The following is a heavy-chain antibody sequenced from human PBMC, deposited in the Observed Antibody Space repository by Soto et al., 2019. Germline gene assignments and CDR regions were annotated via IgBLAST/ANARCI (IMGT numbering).Heavy chain of an antibody. D-gene: IGHD2-15*01. J-gene: IGHJ6*02. CDR2: ISYEGNNK. CDR1: GFTFSNYA. V-gene: IGHV3-30*14. CDR3: ARAGCDGGTCYTLVGLRYGMDV. Sequence: QVQLVESGGGVVQPGRSLRLSCAASGFTFSNYAMYWVRQAPGKWLEWVAVISYEGNNKYYADSVKGRFTISRDNSKNALYLQMNSLRAADTAVYYCARAGCDGGTCYTLVGLRYGMDVWGQGTTVTVSS.